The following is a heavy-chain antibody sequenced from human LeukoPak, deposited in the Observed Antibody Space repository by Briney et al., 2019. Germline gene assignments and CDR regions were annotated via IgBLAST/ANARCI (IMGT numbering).Heavy chain of an antibody. Sequence: GASVKVSCKASGYTFTSYDINWVRQATGQGLEWMGWMNPNSGNTGYAQQFQGRVIMTRSTSISTAYMELSSLRSEDTAVYYCARVDGYNVVYWGQGTLVTVSS. CDR3: ARVDGYNVVY. J-gene: IGHJ4*02. V-gene: IGHV1-8*01. D-gene: IGHD5-24*01. CDR1: GYTFTSYD. CDR2: MNPNSGNT.